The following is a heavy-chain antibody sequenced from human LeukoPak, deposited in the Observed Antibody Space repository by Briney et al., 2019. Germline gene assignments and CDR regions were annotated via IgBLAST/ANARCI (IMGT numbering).Heavy chain of an antibody. D-gene: IGHD2-2*01. CDR3: TRGAGYCSSTTCSNCFDP. Sequence: SETLSLTCAVSGVSFSGYYWTWIRQTPGKRLEWMGEINQSEDTNYDPSLKSRVTMSGDVSKKHFSQKMTSVTAAHTAFFFCTRGAGYCSSTTCSNCFDPWGQGTLVTVSS. J-gene: IGHJ5*02. CDR1: GVSFSGYY. V-gene: IGHV4-34*01. CDR2: INQSEDT.